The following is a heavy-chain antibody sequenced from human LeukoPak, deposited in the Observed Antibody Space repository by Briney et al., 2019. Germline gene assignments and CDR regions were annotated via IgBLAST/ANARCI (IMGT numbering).Heavy chain of an antibody. D-gene: IGHD3-3*01. CDR2: ISDSGST. J-gene: IGHJ5*02. Sequence: SETLSLTCSVSGASMNGHYWTWIRLSPGKGLEWIGYISDSGSTSYNPSLRSRVIMALEASKTEFSLRLNSVTVADTAVYYCARVFRGAVTSNWFDHWGQGTLLTVSS. V-gene: IGHV4-59*11. CDR1: GASMNGHY. CDR3: ARVFRGAVTSNWFDH.